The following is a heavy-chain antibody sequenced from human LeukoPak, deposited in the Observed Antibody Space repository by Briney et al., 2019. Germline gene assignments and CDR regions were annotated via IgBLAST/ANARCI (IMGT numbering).Heavy chain of an antibody. Sequence: GESLKISCKGSGYSFTNYWIGWLRQMPGKGLEWMGIIYPGDSDTRYSPSFQGQATVSADKPIGTAYLQWSSLKASDTAMYYCARGSRDAFDIWGQGTMVTVSS. V-gene: IGHV5-51*04. CDR2: IYPGDSDT. J-gene: IGHJ3*02. CDR1: GYSFTNYW. D-gene: IGHD1-26*01. CDR3: ARGSRDAFDI.